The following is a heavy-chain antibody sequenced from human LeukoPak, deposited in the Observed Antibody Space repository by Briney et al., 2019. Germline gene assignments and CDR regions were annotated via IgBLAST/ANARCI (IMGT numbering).Heavy chain of an antibody. CDR1: GYTFTSYG. D-gene: IGHD6-19*01. J-gene: IGHJ4*02. CDR2: ISAYNVNT. CDR3: ARTGYSSGWYEREPFDY. V-gene: IGHV1-18*01. Sequence: ASVKLSCKASGYTFTSYGISWVRQAPGQGREWMGWISAYNVNTNYAQKLQGRVTMTTDTSTSTAYMELRSLRSDDTAVYYCARTGYSSGWYEREPFDYWGQGTLVTVSS.